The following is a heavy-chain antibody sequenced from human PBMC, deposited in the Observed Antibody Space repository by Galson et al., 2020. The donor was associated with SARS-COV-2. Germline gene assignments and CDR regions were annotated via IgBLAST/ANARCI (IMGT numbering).Heavy chain of an antibody. J-gene: IGHJ4*02. CDR2: INHRGTT. CDR3: ARPSSGPNYYFDY. V-gene: IGHV4-38-2*02. D-gene: IGHD3-22*01. CDR1: DYSISSPYY. Sequence: SETLSLTCTVSDYSISSPYYWGWIRQPPGKGLEWIGSINHRGTTYYNPSLKSRVSISVDTSKTQFSLKLSSVTAADTAVYYCARPSSGPNYYFDYWGQGTLVTVSS.